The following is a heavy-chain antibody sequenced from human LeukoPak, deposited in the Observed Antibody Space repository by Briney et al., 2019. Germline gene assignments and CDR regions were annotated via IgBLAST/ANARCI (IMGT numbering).Heavy chain of an antibody. CDR3: ARSYSSSWYSNYYYYGMDV. CDR1: GGSFSGYY. D-gene: IGHD6-13*01. J-gene: IGHJ6*02. Sequence: SETLSLTCAVYGGSFSGYYWSWIRQPPGKGLEWIGEVNHSGSTNYNPSLKSRVTISVDTSKNQFSLKLSSVTAADTAVYYCARSYSSSWYSNYYYYGMDVWGQGTTVTVSS. V-gene: IGHV4-34*01. CDR2: VNHSGST.